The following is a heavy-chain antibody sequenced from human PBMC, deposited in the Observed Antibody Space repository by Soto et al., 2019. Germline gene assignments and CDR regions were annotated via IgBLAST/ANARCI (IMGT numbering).Heavy chain of an antibody. V-gene: IGHV5-10-1*01. J-gene: IGHJ6*02. Sequence: GESLKISCKGSGYSFTKYWISWVRQMPGKGLEGMGRIDPSDSYINYSPSFQGHVTISADKSINTAYLQWSSLRASDTAIYYCARHYICRGGDCYYYGMDVWGQGTTVTVSS. CDR2: IDPSDSYI. D-gene: IGHD3-16*01. CDR1: GYSFTKYW. CDR3: ARHYICRGGDCYYYGMDV.